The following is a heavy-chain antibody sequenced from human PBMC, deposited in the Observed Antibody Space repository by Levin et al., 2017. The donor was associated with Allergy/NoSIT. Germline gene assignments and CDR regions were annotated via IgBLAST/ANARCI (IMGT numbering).Heavy chain of an antibody. Sequence: GESLKISCAASGFTFSSYAMHWVRQAPGKGLEWMALILYDGSNKYYTDSVKGRFTISRDNSKNTLYLQMNSLRPEDRAVYYCAKEGRDYSSSGEPFDFWGQGTVVIVSS. CDR1: GFTFSSYA. J-gene: IGHJ3*01. CDR3: AKEGRDYSSSGEPFDF. CDR2: ILYDGSNK. D-gene: IGHD6-13*01. V-gene: IGHV3-30*04.